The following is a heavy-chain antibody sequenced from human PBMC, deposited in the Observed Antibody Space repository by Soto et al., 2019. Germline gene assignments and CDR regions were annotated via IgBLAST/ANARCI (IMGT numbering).Heavy chain of an antibody. Sequence: ASVKVSCKASGYTFTGNYMHWVRQAPGQGLEWMGWINPNSGGTNYAQKFQGWVTMTRDTSKNQFSLKLSSVTAADTAVYYCARVITMVRGVNLSYYYGMDVWGQGTTVTVSS. J-gene: IGHJ6*02. CDR3: ARVITMVRGVNLSYYYGMDV. V-gene: IGHV1-2*04. CDR1: GYTFTGNY. D-gene: IGHD3-10*01. CDR2: INPNSGGT.